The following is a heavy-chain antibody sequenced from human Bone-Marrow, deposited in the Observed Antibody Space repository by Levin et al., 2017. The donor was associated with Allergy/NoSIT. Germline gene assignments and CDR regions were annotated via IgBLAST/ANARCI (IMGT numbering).Heavy chain of an antibody. J-gene: IGHJ4*02. Sequence: GGSLRLSCAASGFIFDDYAMHWVRQTPEKGLEWVSSISSNGSKMDYADSVKGRFTISRDNAEHSLYLQMNSLRAEDTALYYCGKDNGYGSGSYYNVPDYWGQGALVTVSS. CDR3: GKDNGYGSGSYYNVPDY. CDR2: ISSNGSKM. CDR1: GFIFDDYA. D-gene: IGHD3-10*01. V-gene: IGHV3-9*01.